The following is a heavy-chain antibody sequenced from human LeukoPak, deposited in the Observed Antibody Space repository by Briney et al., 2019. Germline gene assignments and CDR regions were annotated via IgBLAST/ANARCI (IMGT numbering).Heavy chain of an antibody. Sequence: PGGSLRLSCAAPGFTFSSYSMNWVRQAPGKGLEWASYISTSSSTIYYADSVKGRFTISRDNAKNSLYLQMNSLRAEDTAVYYCAIYDGSGSYFDYWGQGTLVTVSS. D-gene: IGHD3-22*01. CDR3: AIYDGSGSYFDY. V-gene: IGHV3-48*01. J-gene: IGHJ4*02. CDR2: ISTSSSTI. CDR1: GFTFSSYS.